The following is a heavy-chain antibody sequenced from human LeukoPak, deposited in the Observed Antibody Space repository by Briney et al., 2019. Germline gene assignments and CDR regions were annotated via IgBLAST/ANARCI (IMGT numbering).Heavy chain of an antibody. Sequence: SETLSLTCTVSGGSITSSTYYWGWVRQPPGKGLEWIGSMYYRGTTYYNPSLKSRVTISVDTSKNQFSLKLTSVTAADTAVYYCARQGCSGGSYYYFGYWGQGTLVTVSS. D-gene: IGHD2-15*01. CDR2: MYYRGTT. CDR3: ARQGCSGGSYYYFGY. V-gene: IGHV4-39*01. CDR1: GGSITSSTYY. J-gene: IGHJ4*02.